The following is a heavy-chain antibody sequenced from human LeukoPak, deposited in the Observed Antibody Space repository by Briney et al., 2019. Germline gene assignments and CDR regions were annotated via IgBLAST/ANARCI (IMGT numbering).Heavy chain of an antibody. Sequence: PGGSLRLSCAAPGFTFSSYGMPWVRQAPGKGLEWVAVISYDGSNKYYADSVKGRFTISRDNSKNTLYLQMNSLRAEDTAVYYCAKVRTAAGNFSDYWGQGTLVTVSS. CDR1: GFTFSSYG. CDR2: ISYDGSNK. CDR3: AKVRTAAGNFSDY. V-gene: IGHV3-30*18. J-gene: IGHJ4*02. D-gene: IGHD6-13*01.